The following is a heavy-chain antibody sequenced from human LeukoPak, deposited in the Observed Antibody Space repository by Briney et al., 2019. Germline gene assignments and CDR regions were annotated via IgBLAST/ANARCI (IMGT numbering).Heavy chain of an antibody. CDR3: ARTSAEAEDYYYYYYMDV. J-gene: IGHJ6*03. V-gene: IGHV4-61*02. CDR1: GGSISSGSYY. Sequence: SETLSLTCTVSGGSISSGSYYWSWIRQPAGKGLEWIGRIYTSGSTNYNPSLKSRVTISVDTSKNQFSLKLSSVTAADTAVYYCARTSAEAEDYYYYYYMDVWGKGPRSPSP. CDR2: IYTSGST.